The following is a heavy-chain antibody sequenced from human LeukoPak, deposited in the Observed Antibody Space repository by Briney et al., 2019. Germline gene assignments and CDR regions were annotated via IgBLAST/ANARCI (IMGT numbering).Heavy chain of an antibody. D-gene: IGHD2-15*01. Sequence: GGSLRLSCAASGFTFSSYWMHWVRQAPGKGLEYVSAISSNGGSTYYANSVKGRFTISRDNSKKTLYLQMGSLRTEDMAVYYCARTPEFCSGGSCYSEGYFDYWGQGTLVTVSS. CDR3: ARTPEFCSGGSCYSEGYFDY. CDR1: GFTFSSYW. CDR2: ISSNGGST. V-gene: IGHV3-64*01. J-gene: IGHJ4*02.